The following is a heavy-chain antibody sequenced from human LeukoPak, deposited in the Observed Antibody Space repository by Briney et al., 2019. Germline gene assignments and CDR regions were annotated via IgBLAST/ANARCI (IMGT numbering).Heavy chain of an antibody. CDR1: GGSVSSGSYY. CDR3: ARFLAYCGGDCRNSIDY. Sequence: SETLSLTCTVSGGSVSSGSYYWSWIRQPPGKGLAWIGYIYYSGSTNYNPSLKSRVTISVDTSKNQFSLKLSSVTAADTAVYYCARFLAYCGGDCRNSIDYWGQGTLVTVSS. D-gene: IGHD2-21*02. V-gene: IGHV4-61*01. J-gene: IGHJ4*02. CDR2: IYYSGST.